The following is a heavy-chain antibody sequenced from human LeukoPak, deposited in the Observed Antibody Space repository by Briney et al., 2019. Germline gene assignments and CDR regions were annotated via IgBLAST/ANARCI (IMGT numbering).Heavy chain of an antibody. D-gene: IGHD5-24*01. CDR1: GFRFSDYI. J-gene: IGHJ4*02. V-gene: IGHV3-48*01. CDR3: ARDYKYAFDN. CDR2: IGISSGNT. Sequence: GGSLRLSCAASGFRFSDYIMNWVRQAPGKGLEWISYIGISSGNTNYADSVKGRFTISGDKAKNSLYLQMNSLRVEDTAVYYCARDYKYAFDNWGQGTLVTVSS.